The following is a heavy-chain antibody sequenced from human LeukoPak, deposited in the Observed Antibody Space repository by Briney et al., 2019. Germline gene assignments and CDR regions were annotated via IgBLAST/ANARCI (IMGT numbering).Heavy chain of an antibody. Sequence: ASVKVSCKASGGTFSSYAISWVRQAPGQGLEWMGGIIPIFGTANYAQKFQGRVTITADKSTSTAYMELSSLRSEDTAVYYCARAEQLDRLVWFDPWGQGTLVTVSS. D-gene: IGHD6-6*01. CDR3: ARAEQLDRLVWFDP. CDR2: IIPIFGTA. V-gene: IGHV1-69*06. J-gene: IGHJ5*02. CDR1: GGTFSSYA.